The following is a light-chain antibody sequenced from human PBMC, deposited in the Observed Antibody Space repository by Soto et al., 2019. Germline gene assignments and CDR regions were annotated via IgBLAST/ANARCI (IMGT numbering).Light chain of an antibody. V-gene: IGLV2-14*01. Sequence: QSALTQPASVSGSPGQSITIPCTGTNSDVGAYNYVSWYQHHPGKAPKLMIYEVFTRSSGVSSRFSGSKSGSTASLTISGLQAEDEADYYCTSYTTTNTLHVFGTGTKLTVL. CDR2: EVF. J-gene: IGLJ1*01. CDR1: NSDVGAYNY. CDR3: TSYTTTNTLHV.